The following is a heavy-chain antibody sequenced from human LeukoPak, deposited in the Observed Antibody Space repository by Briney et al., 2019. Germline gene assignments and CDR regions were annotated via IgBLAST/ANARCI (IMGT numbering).Heavy chain of an antibody. D-gene: IGHD1-26*01. CDR2: ISSSCSYI. J-gene: IGHJ6*03. CDR3: ARESKIVEATRDYYYYMDV. V-gene: IGHV3-21*01. Sequence: GGSLRLSCAASGFTFSSYSMNWVRQAPGKGLEWVSSISSSCSYIYYADSVKGRFTISRDNAKNSLYLQMNSLRAEDTAVYYCARESKIVEATRDYYYYMDVWGKGTTVTVSS. CDR1: GFTFSSYS.